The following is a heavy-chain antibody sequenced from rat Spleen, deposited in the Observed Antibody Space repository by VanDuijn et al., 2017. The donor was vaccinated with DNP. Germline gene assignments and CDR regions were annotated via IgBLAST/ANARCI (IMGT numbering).Heavy chain of an antibody. J-gene: IGHJ3*01. CDR2: TSYEGSST. CDR1: GFTFSDYY. CDR3: ATSSYFGYDYGFAY. V-gene: IGHV5-22*01. D-gene: IGHD1-7*01. Sequence: EVQLVESGGGLVQPGRSLKLSCAVSGFTFSDYYMAWVRQAPKKGLEWVASTSYEGSSTYYGDSVKGRFTISGDNAKSTLYLQMDSLRSEDTATYYCATSSYFGYDYGFAYWGQGTLVTVSS.